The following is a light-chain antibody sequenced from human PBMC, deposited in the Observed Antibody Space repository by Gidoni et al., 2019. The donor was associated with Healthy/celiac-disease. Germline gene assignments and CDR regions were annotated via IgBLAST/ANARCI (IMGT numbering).Light chain of an antibody. V-gene: IGKV1-39*01. J-gene: IGKJ3*01. Sequence: DIQMTQSPSSLSASVGDRVTITCRASQSISSYLNWYQQKPGKAPKLLIYAASSLQSGVPSRFSGRGSGTDFTLTISSRQPEDFATYYCQQSYSTPFTFGPGTKVDIK. CDR2: AAS. CDR1: QSISSY. CDR3: QQSYSTPFT.